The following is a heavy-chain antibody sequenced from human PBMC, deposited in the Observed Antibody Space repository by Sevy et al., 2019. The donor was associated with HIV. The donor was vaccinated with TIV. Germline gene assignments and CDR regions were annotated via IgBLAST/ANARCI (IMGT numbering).Heavy chain of an antibody. CDR1: GFTFDDYT. V-gene: IGHV3-9*01. CDR3: VKDRSGSYSFDY. J-gene: IGHJ4*02. Sequence: GGSLRLSCAASGFTFDDYTMNWVRQAPGKGLEWVSGISWGSGNIAYADSVEGRFTISRDNAKNSLYLQMNSLRVEDTALYYCVKDRSGSYSFDYWGQGTLVTVSS. CDR2: ISWGSGNI. D-gene: IGHD1-26*01.